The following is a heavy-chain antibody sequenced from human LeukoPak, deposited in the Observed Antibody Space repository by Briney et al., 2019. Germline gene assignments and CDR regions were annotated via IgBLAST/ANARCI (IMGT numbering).Heavy chain of an antibody. D-gene: IGHD4-23*01. CDR3: VYGGNSGDWLY. V-gene: IGHV4-4*02. J-gene: IGHJ4*02. CDR1: GDSINNGKW. CDR2: IFHSGST. Sequence: SGTLSLTCAASGDSINNGKWWSWVRQPPGKGLEWIGEIFHSGSTNYNPSLKSRLTMSVDKSNSQFSLRLSSVTAADTAVYYCVYGGNSGDWLYWGQGTLVTVSS.